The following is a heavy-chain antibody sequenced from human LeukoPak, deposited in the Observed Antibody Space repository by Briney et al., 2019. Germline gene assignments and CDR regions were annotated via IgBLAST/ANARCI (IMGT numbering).Heavy chain of an antibody. J-gene: IGHJ4*02. Sequence: GGSLRLSCAASGFTFSSYAMSWVRQAPGKGLEWVSAISGSGGSTYYADSVKGRFTISRDNSKNTLYLQMNSLRAEDTAVYYCAKVLSPEYSSAQGYWGQGTLVTVSS. V-gene: IGHV3-23*01. D-gene: IGHD6-6*01. CDR1: GFTFSSYA. CDR3: AKVLSPEYSSAQGY. CDR2: ISGSGGST.